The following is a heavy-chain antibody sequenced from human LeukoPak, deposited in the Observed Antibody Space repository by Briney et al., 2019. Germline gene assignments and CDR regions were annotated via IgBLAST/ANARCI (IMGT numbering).Heavy chain of an antibody. CDR1: VYTFTSYG. Sequence: ASVNVSCKASVYTFTSYGISWVRQAPGQGLEWMGWISAYNGNTNYAQKLQGRVPMTTDTSTSTDYMELRSLRSDDTAVYYCARDYCSGGSCPYYFDYWGQGTLVTVS. V-gene: IGHV1-18*01. CDR2: ISAYNGNT. J-gene: IGHJ4*02. D-gene: IGHD2-15*01. CDR3: ARDYCSGGSCPYYFDY.